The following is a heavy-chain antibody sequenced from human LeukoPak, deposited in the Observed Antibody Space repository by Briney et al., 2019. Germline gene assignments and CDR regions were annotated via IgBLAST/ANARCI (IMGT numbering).Heavy chain of an antibody. Sequence: PGGSLRLSCAASGFTFSSYTMNWVRQAPGKGLEWVSSISSSSSYIYYADSVKGRFTISRDNSKNTLYLQMNSLRAEDTAVYYCAKGGPTVTRNWFDPWGQGTLVTVSS. CDR3: AKGGPTVTRNWFDP. CDR1: GFTFSSYT. V-gene: IGHV3-21*04. J-gene: IGHJ5*02. CDR2: ISSSSSYI. D-gene: IGHD4-17*01.